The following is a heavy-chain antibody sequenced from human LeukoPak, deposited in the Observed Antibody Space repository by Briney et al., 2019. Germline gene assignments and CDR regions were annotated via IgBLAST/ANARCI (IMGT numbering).Heavy chain of an antibody. Sequence: GGSLRLSCAASGFTVSSNYMSWVRQAPGKGLEWVSVIYSGGSTYYADSVKGRFTISRDNSKNTLYLQMNSPKTEDTAVYYCTRARWLVRSRWYFDLWGRGTLVTVSS. CDR2: IYSGGST. D-gene: IGHD6-19*01. J-gene: IGHJ2*01. CDR1: GFTVSSNY. CDR3: TRARWLVRSRWYFDL. V-gene: IGHV3-66*01.